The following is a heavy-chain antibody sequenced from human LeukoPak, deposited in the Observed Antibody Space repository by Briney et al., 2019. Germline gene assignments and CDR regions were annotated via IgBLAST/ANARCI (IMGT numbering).Heavy chain of an antibody. CDR2: INHSGST. J-gene: IGHJ4*02. CDR1: GGSFSGYY. D-gene: IGHD1-26*01. Sequence: SETLSLTCAVYGGSFSGYYWSWIRQPPGKGLEWIGEINHSGSTNYNPSLKSRVTISVDTSKNQFSLKLSSVTAADTAVYYCARGPYLESPGATTSFDYWGQGTLVTVSS. CDR3: ARGPYLESPGATTSFDY. V-gene: IGHV4-34*01.